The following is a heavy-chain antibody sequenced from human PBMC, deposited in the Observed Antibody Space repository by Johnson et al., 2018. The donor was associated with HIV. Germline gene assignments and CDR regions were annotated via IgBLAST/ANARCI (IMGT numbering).Heavy chain of an antibody. Sequence: QVQLVESGGGLVQPGGSLRLSCAASGFTVSSNYMSWVRQAPGKGLEWVAVLSYDGSNKYYADSVKGRFTISRDNSKNTLYLQMNSLRAEDTAVYYCAGDHSSSWTPGDAFDIWGQGTMVTVSS. CDR2: LSYDGSNK. J-gene: IGHJ3*02. CDR3: AGDHSSSWTPGDAFDI. D-gene: IGHD6-13*01. V-gene: IGHV3-30*03. CDR1: GFTVSSNY.